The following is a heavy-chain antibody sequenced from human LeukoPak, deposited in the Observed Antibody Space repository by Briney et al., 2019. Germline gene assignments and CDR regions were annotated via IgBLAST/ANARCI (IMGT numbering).Heavy chain of an antibody. CDR1: GFTFSSYV. CDR3: AKAGEPMVFYGMDV. V-gene: IGHV3-23*01. CDR2: ISSSGGST. Sequence: GGSLRLSCAASGFTFSSYVMNWVRQAPGKGLEWVSGISSSGGSTYYADSVKGRFTVSRDNSKSTLYLQMSSLRAEDTAVYYCAKAGEPMVFYGMDVWGQGTTVTVSS. J-gene: IGHJ6*02. D-gene: IGHD3-10*01.